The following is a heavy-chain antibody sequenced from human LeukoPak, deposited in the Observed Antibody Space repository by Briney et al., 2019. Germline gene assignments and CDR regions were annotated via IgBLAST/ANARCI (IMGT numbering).Heavy chain of an antibody. V-gene: IGHV1-46*01. J-gene: IGHJ6*03. CDR2: SNPSGGST. CDR1: GYTFTSYY. Sequence: VASVKVSCKASGYTFTSYYMHWVRQAPGQGLEWMGISNPSGGSTSYANKFQGRVTMTRDMSTSTVYMELSSLSSEDTAVYYCARGIRGSGYYYYYYYMDVWGKGTTVTVSS. CDR3: ARGIRGSGYYYYYYYMDV. D-gene: IGHD3-3*01.